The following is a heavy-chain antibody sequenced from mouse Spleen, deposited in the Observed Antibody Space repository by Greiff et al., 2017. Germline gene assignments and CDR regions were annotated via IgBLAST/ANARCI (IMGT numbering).Heavy chain of an antibody. CDR1: GYTFTEYT. CDR3: ARHEDYYGSSYYFDY. Sequence: QVTLKECGAELVKPGASVKLSCKASGYTFTEYTIHWVKQRSGQGLEWIGWFYPGSGSIKYNEKFKDKATLTADKSSSTVYMELSRLTSEDSAVYFCARHEDYYGSSYYFDYWGQGTTLTVSS. V-gene: IGHV1-62-2*01. D-gene: IGHD1-1*01. CDR2: FYPGSGSI. J-gene: IGHJ2*01.